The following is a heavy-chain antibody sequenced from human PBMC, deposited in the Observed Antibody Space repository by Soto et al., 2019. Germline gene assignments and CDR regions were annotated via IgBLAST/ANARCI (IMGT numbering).Heavy chain of an antibody. Sequence: EVRLVESGGGQVHPGGSLRLSCAASGFSFTHYRIHWVRQVPGKGLEWVCRVNADGSSTNYAGFAKGRFTISRDNSKNMAYREMNNLRADDTALYYCAKAGDWNYVFDFWGQGTSVLVSS. CDR2: VNADGSST. CDR1: GFSFTHYR. D-gene: IGHD1-7*01. J-gene: IGHJ4*02. CDR3: AKAGDWNYVFDF. V-gene: IGHV3-74*01.